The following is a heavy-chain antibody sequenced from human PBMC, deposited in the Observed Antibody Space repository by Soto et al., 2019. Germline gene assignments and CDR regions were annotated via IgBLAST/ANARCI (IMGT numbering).Heavy chain of an antibody. D-gene: IGHD3-10*01. CDR1: GFTFSTYA. CDR3: AKASGSYYNVGSDY. Sequence: GGSLRLSCAASGFTFSTYAMSWVRQAPGKGLEWVSTITTSGGSYIYYADSVKGRFTISRDNSKNTLYLQMISVRVEDTAVYYCAKASGSYYNVGSDYWGQGTLVTVSS. CDR2: ITTSGGSYI. V-gene: IGHV3-23*01. J-gene: IGHJ4*02.